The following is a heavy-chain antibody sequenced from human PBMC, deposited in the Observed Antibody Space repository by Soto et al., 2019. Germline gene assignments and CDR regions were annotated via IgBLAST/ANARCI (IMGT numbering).Heavy chain of an antibody. CDR3: ARVGTTGTTYYYYGMDV. V-gene: IGHV3-30-3*01. CDR1: GFTFSSYA. Sequence: GGSLRLSCAASGFTFSSYAMHWVRQAPGKGLEWVAVISYDGSNKYYADSVKGRFTISRDNSKNTLYLQMNSLRAEDTAVYYCARVGTTGTTYYYYGMDVWGQGTTVTVSS. CDR2: ISYDGSNK. J-gene: IGHJ6*02. D-gene: IGHD1-1*01.